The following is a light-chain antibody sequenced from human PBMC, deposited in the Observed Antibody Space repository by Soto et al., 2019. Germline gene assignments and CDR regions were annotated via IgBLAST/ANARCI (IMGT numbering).Light chain of an antibody. CDR2: GAS. V-gene: IGKV3-20*01. J-gene: IGKJ1*01. CDR1: QSVSTNY. Sequence: EIVLTQSPGTLSLSPGERATLSCRATQSVSTNYLAWYQQKPGQAPRLLIYGASSRATGIPDRFSGRGSGTDFTLTISRMEPEDLAVYYCQQYGRSPWTFGQGTKVDIK. CDR3: QQYGRSPWT.